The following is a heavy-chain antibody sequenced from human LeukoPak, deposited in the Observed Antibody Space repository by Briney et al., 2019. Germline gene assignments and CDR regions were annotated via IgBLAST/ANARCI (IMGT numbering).Heavy chain of an antibody. J-gene: IGHJ4*02. CDR2: ISWDGGST. CDR1: GFTFDDYT. D-gene: IGHD1-26*01. Sequence: GGSLRLSCAASGFTFDDYTMHWVRQAPGKGLEWVSLISWDGGSTYYADSVKGRFTISRDNSKNSLYLQMNSLRTEDTALYYCAKEGTLNSGSLLDYWGQGTLVTVSS. V-gene: IGHV3-43*01. CDR3: AKEGTLNSGSLLDY.